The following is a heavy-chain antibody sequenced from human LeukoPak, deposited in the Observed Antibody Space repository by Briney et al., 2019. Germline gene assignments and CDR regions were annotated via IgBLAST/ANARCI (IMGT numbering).Heavy chain of an antibody. CDR2: ISYDGSNK. D-gene: IGHD6-19*01. CDR1: GFTFSSYA. J-gene: IGHJ4*02. Sequence: GGSLRLSCAASGFTFSSYAMHWVRQAPGKGLEWVAVISYDGSNKYYADSVKGRFTISRDNSKNTLYLQMNSLRAEDTAVYYCASRYSSGWYGDYWGQGTLVTVSS. CDR3: ASRYSSGWYGDY. V-gene: IGHV3-30*04.